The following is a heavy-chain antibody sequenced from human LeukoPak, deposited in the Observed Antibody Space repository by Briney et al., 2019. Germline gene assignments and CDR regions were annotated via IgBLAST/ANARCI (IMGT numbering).Heavy chain of an antibody. Sequence: GGSLRLSCAASGFTFRSYAMNWVRQAPGKGLEWVSAISGTGDNTYYADSVKGRFTISRDNSKDTLYLQMNSLRAEDTGVFYCAKDFEAGYDFWSGYCGPSVFDIWGQGTMVTVSS. V-gene: IGHV3-23*01. CDR2: ISGTGDNT. J-gene: IGHJ3*02. CDR3: AKDFEAGYDFWSGYCGPSVFDI. CDR1: GFTFRSYA. D-gene: IGHD3-3*01.